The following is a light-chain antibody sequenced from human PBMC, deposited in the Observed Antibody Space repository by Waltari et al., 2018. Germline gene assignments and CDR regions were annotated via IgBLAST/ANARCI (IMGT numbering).Light chain of an antibody. CDR2: EVS. CDR1: DSDVGAYDF. Sequence: QSALTQPASVSGSPGQSITISCSGTDSDVGAYDFVSWYQQHPGKAPHLIIYEVSNRPSGISIRLPASKSGNTASLTISWLQAEDEADYYCSSYTTSSAPGVFGTGTRVTVL. V-gene: IGLV2-14*01. J-gene: IGLJ1*01. CDR3: SSYTTSSAPGV.